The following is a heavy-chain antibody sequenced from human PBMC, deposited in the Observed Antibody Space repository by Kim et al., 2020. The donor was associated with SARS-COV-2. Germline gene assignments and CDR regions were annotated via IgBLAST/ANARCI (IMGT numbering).Heavy chain of an antibody. CDR2: INEGNGNR. CDR1: GYTFTDYS. J-gene: IGHJ4*02. V-gene: IGHV1-3*01. Sequence: ASVKVSCKASGYTFTDYSIHWVRQAPGQGLEWMGWINEGNGNRRYSQKFQGRVNFIRDTSANTVYMELSSLSSADTAVYYCVRAFLHPHENWGQGTLVTVHS. CDR3: VRAFLHPHEN.